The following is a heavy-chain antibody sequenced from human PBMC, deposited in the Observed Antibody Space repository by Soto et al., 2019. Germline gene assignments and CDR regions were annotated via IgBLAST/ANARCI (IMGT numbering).Heavy chain of an antibody. Sequence: SETLSLTCTVSGGSISSGDYYWRWIRQPPGKGLEWIGYIYYSGSTYYNPSLKSRVTISVDTSKNQFSLKLSSVTAAATAVYYCARDSYYDFWSGYPESYYYYYGMDVWGQGTTVTVSS. V-gene: IGHV4-30-4*01. D-gene: IGHD3-3*01. CDR2: IYYSGST. CDR3: ARDSYYDFWSGYPESYYYYYGMDV. CDR1: GGSISSGDYY. J-gene: IGHJ6*02.